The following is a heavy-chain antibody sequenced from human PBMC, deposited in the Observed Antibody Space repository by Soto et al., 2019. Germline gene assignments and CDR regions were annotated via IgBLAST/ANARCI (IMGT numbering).Heavy chain of an antibody. CDR2: IYHSGST. CDR3: ARDGPGGYNLGY. Sequence: QGQLQESGPGLVKPSGTLSLTCGVSGVSISSGSWWSWVRLPPGKGLEWIGEIYHSGSTNYNPSLTSRVTISVDMSKNQFSLNVISVTAADTAVYYCARDGPGGYNLGYWGQGTLVTVSS. J-gene: IGHJ4*02. V-gene: IGHV4-4*02. CDR1: GVSISSGSW. D-gene: IGHD5-12*01.